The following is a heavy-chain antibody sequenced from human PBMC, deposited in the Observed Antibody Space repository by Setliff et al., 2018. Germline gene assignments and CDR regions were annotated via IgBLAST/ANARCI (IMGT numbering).Heavy chain of an antibody. CDR1: GGSISSSSYY. CDR2: IYYSGST. CDR3: ARQQQLVIGSTAYYYYGMDV. V-gene: IGHV4-39*07. D-gene: IGHD6-13*01. Sequence: KPSETLSLTCTVSGGSISSSSYYWGWIRQPPGKGLEWIGIIYYSGSTYYNPSLKSRVTISVDTSKNQFSLKLSSVTAADTAVYYCARQQQLVIGSTAYYYYGMDVWGQGTTVTVS. J-gene: IGHJ6*02.